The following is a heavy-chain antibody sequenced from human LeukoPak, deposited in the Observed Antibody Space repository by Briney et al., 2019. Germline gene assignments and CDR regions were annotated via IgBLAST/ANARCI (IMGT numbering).Heavy chain of an antibody. Sequence: ASVKVSCKASGYTFTGYYMHWVRQAPGQGLEWMGWINPNSGGTNYAQKFQGRVTMTRDTSISTAYMELSRLRSDDTAVYYCARDGRISGSGSYYGYWGQGTLVTVSS. CDR2: INPNSGGT. V-gene: IGHV1-2*02. D-gene: IGHD3-10*01. J-gene: IGHJ4*02. CDR1: GYTFTGYY. CDR3: ARDGRISGSGSYYGY.